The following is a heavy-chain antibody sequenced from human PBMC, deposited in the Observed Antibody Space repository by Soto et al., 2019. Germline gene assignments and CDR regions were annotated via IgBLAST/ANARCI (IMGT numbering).Heavy chain of an antibody. J-gene: IGHJ4*02. V-gene: IGHV3-21*01. CDR3: AREDSIIIPAVSDF. Sequence: GGSLRLSCAVSGFNCKNYGINGVRQAPGKGLEWVSSVSKSDYTYYSDSVKGRFTISRDNAKNSVSLQMNTLRAEDTAVYYCAREDSIIIPAVSDFWGQGTLVTVSS. D-gene: IGHD2-2*01. CDR1: GFNCKNYG. CDR2: VSKSDYT.